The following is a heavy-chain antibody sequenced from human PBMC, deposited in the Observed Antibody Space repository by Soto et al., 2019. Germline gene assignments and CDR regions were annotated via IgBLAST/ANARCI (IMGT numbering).Heavy chain of an antibody. Sequence: EAQLVQSGAEVKKPGESLKISCEDSGHSFTTYWIAWVRQMPGKGLEWMGIIYPGDSRTTYSPSFQGQVIISADKSLSPAYLQWSSMKASDTAMYYCTRDLAFGGNSDTIDTWGQGTMVIVSS. D-gene: IGHD1-1*01. CDR1: GHSFTTYW. CDR2: IYPGDSRT. CDR3: TRDLAFGGNSDTIDT. J-gene: IGHJ3*02. V-gene: IGHV5-51*03.